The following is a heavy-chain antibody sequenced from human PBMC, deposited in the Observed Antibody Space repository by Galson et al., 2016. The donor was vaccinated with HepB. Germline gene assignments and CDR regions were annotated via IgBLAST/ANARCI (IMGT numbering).Heavy chain of an antibody. CDR2: IKQDGRGK. CDR3: AKMSESLTYYYGMDV. CDR1: GFTFSTYW. Sequence: SLRLSCAASGFTFSTYWMTWVRQAPGKGLEWVANIKQDGRGKYYVDSVKGRFTISRDNAEKSLYLQMNSLRAEDTAVYYCAKMSESLTYYYGMDVWGQGTTVTVSS. J-gene: IGHJ6*02. V-gene: IGHV3-7*01. D-gene: IGHD1-26*01.